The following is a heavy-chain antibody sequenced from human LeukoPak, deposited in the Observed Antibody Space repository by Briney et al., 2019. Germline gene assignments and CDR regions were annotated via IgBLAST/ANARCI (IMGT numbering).Heavy chain of an antibody. Sequence: PSETLSLTCAVYGGSFSGYYWSWIRQPPGKGLEWIGEINHSGSTNYNPSLKSRVTISVDTSKNQFSLKLSSVTAADTAVYYCASGGYCSSTSCSGGAAFDIWGQGIMVTVSS. J-gene: IGHJ3*02. D-gene: IGHD2-2*01. CDR3: ASGGYCSSTSCSGGAAFDI. CDR2: INHSGST. V-gene: IGHV4-34*01. CDR1: GGSFSGYY.